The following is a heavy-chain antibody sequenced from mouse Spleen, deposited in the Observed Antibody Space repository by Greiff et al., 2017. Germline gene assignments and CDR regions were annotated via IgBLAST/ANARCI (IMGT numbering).Heavy chain of an antibody. D-gene: IGHD2-3*01. Sequence: QVQLKQPGAELVKPGASVKMSCKASGYTFTSYRITWVKQRPGQGLEWIGDIYPGSGSTNYNEKFKSKATLTVDTSSSTAYMQLSSLTSEDSAVYYCARSLYDGYYLFDYWGQGTTLTVSS. CDR2: IYPGSGST. V-gene: IGHV1-55*01. J-gene: IGHJ2*01. CDR1: GYTFTSYR. CDR3: ARSLYDGYYLFDY.